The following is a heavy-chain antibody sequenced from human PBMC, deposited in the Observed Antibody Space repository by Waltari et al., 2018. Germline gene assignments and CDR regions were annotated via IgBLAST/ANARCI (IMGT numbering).Heavy chain of an antibody. V-gene: IGHV1-18*04. CDR2: IGTDHGRT. J-gene: IGHJ4*02. Sequence: QVHLVQSGAEVKEPGASVKVSCTASGYAFSGSGFTWVRQAPGQGLEWMGWIGTDHGRTEYAQKVWGRLTITTDTRTTTGYMELRSLRSDDTAVYYCARGDSGSYPFDYWGQGTLVTVSS. D-gene: IGHD1-26*01. CDR1: GYAFSGSG. CDR3: ARGDSGSYPFDY.